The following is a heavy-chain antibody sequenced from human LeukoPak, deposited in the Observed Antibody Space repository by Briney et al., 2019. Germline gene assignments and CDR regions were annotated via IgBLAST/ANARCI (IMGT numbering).Heavy chain of an antibody. J-gene: IGHJ4*02. D-gene: IGHD6-19*01. CDR1: GGSISSNNYY. CDR2: INIGGNT. Sequence: SETLSLTCTVSGGSISSNNYYCGWIRQPPGKGLEWIGSINIGGNTYYNPSLKSRVTIAVDTSKTQFSLKLSSVTAADTFVYYCARHSVSGWYFDYWGEGTLVTVSS. V-gene: IGHV4-39*01. CDR3: ARHSVSGWYFDY.